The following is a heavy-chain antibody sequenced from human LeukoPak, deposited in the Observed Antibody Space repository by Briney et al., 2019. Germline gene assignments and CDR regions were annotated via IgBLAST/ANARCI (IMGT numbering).Heavy chain of an antibody. D-gene: IGHD5-18*01. Sequence: PSETLSLTCTVSGGSISSYYWSWIRQPPGRGLEWIGYIYYSGSTNYSPSLKSRVTISVDTSKNQFSLKLSSVTAADTAVYYCARGLEGGYSYDRINWFDPWGQGTLVTVSS. CDR2: IYYSGST. J-gene: IGHJ5*02. CDR1: GGSISSYY. CDR3: ARGLEGGYSYDRINWFDP. V-gene: IGHV4-59*01.